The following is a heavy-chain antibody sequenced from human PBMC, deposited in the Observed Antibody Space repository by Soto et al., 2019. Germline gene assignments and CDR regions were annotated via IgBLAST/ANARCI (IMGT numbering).Heavy chain of an antibody. D-gene: IGHD2-8*01. CDR3: TRLSTNAPYDACDI. Sequence: GGSLRLSCAASGFTFGASALQWVRQASGKGLEWVGRIRSGADNYATAYTASMKGRFIISRDDSKNTAYLQMNSLKTEDTAVYYCTRLSTNAPYDACDIWGQGTMVTVS. J-gene: IGHJ3*02. V-gene: IGHV3-73*01. CDR2: IRSGADNYAT. CDR1: GFTFGASA.